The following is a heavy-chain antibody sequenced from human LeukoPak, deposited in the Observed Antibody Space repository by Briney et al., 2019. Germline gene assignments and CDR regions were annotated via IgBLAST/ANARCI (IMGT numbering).Heavy chain of an antibody. J-gene: IGHJ6*03. V-gene: IGHV1-2*06. Sequence: ASVKVSCKASGYTFTGYYMHWVRQAPGQGFEWMGRINPNSGGTNYAQKFQGRVTMTRDTSISTAYMELSRLRSDDTAVYYCARQQPEIMITFGGVIVPHMDVWGKGTTVTVSS. CDR3: ARQQPEIMITFGGVIVPHMDV. CDR2: INPNSGGT. CDR1: GYTFTGYY. D-gene: IGHD3-16*02.